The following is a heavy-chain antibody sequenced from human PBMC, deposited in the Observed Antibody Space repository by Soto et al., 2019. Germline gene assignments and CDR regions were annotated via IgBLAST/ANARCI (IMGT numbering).Heavy chain of an antibody. D-gene: IGHD3-16*01. J-gene: IGHJ6*02. CDR2: IKQGGNEK. V-gene: IGHV3-7*01. CDR1: GFSFSTYL. Sequence: PGGSLRLSCAASGFSFSTYLMSWVRQAPGKGVEWVSNIKQGGNEKSYVDSVKVRFTISRDNDKKSLYLQMDSLRVEDTAVYYCVGALTYEVPYYYYGMDVWGQGTTVTVSS. CDR3: VGALTYEVPYYYYGMDV.